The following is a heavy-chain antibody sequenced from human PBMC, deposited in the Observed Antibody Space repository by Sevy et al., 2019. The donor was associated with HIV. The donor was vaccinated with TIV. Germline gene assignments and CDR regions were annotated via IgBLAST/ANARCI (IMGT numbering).Heavy chain of an antibody. D-gene: IGHD3-16*01. CDR1: GGSINGYY. CDR3: ARNGGSLRGPVNVWFDS. Sequence: SETLSLTCGVSGGSINGYYWNWIRQSPEKGLEWIGEIYYNGATNYNPSLESRVTMSVDMSKSQVSLTLRSMTAADTAVYYCARNGGSLRGPVNVWFDSWGQGSLVTVSS. J-gene: IGHJ5*01. CDR2: IYYNGAT. V-gene: IGHV4-59*13.